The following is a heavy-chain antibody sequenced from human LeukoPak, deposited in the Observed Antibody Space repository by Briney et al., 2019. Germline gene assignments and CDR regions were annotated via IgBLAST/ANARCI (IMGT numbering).Heavy chain of an antibody. CDR2: ISGSGGST. CDR3: AKATIFGVVSPIDY. CDR1: GFTFSSYA. D-gene: IGHD3-3*01. V-gene: IGHV3-23*01. Sequence: GGSLRLSCAASGFTFSSYAMSWVRQAPGKGLEWVSAISGSGGSTYYADSVKGRFTISRDNSKNTLYLQMNSLRAEDTAVYYCAKATIFGVVSPIDYWGQGTLVTVSS. J-gene: IGHJ4*02.